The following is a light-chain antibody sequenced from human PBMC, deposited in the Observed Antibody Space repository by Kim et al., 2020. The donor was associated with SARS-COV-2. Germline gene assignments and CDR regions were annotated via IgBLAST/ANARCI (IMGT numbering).Light chain of an antibody. CDR1: QSVRSN. CDR3: QQYDNWPPYT. V-gene: IGKV3-15*01. CDR2: GAS. J-gene: IGKJ2*01. Sequence: VSPGERATLACRASQSVRSNLAWYQQRPGQAPRLLIYGASTRASDIPARFSGSGSGTYFTLTISSLQSEDFAVYYCQQYDNWPPYTFGQGTKLEI.